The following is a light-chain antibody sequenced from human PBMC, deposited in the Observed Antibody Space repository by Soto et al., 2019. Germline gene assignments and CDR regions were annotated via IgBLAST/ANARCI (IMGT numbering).Light chain of an antibody. CDR2: RNN. V-gene: IGLV1-47*01. CDR3: AAWDDSLSGQV. Sequence: QPVLTQPPSASGTPGQRVTIFCSGSSSNIGSNYVYWYQQLPGTAPKLLIYRNNQRPSGVPDRFSGSKSGTSASLAISGLRSDDEADYYCAAWDDSLSGQVFGGGTQLTVL. J-gene: IGLJ7*01. CDR1: SSNIGSNY.